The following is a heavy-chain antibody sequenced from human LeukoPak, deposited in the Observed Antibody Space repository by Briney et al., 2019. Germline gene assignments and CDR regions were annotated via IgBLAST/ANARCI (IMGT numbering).Heavy chain of an antibody. CDR3: AKDQSRVALDY. CDR2: INTDGSST. Sequence: GGSLRLSCAASGFTFSSYWMHWVRQAPGKGLVWVSRINTDGSSTSYADSVKGRFTISRDNAKNTLYLQMNSLRAEDTAVYYCAKDQSRVALDYWGQGTLVTVSS. D-gene: IGHD5/OR15-5a*01. V-gene: IGHV3-74*01. CDR1: GFTFSSYW. J-gene: IGHJ4*02.